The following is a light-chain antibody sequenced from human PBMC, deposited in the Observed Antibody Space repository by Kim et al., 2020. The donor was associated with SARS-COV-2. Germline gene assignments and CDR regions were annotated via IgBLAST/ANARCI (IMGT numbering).Light chain of an antibody. Sequence: SPWERATPSCRASQTFSTKYLAWYQQKPGQAPRLLIYGASNRATAIPDRFSGSGSGTDFTLTISRLDPEDFAVYYCQQYDSSPKTFGQGTKVDIK. CDR3: QQYDSSPKT. CDR2: GAS. CDR1: QTFSTKY. J-gene: IGKJ1*01. V-gene: IGKV3-20*01.